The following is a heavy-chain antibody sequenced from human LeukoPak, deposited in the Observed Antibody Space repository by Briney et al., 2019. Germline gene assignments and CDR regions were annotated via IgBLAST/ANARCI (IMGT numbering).Heavy chain of an antibody. CDR1: GFTFSSYW. J-gene: IGHJ6*03. Sequence: GGSLRLSCAASGFTFSSYWMSWVRQAPGKGLEWVANIKQDGSEKYYVDSVKGRFTISRDNAKNSLYLQMNSLRAGDTAVFYCARLDVDTAIFYYYYYMDVWGKGTTVTVSS. CDR2: IKQDGSEK. CDR3: ARLDVDTAIFYYYYYMDV. D-gene: IGHD5-18*01. V-gene: IGHV3-7*01.